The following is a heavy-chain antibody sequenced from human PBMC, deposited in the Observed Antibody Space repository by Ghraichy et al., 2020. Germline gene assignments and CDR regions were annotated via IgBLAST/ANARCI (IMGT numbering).Heavy chain of an antibody. J-gene: IGHJ4*02. D-gene: IGHD4-23*01. CDR2: ISYDGDNK. CDR3: ARDDYGGNSIIDY. Sequence: GGSLRLSCAVSGFTFSSHGIHWVRQAPGKGLEWVAVISYDGDNKYYADSVKGRFTISRDDSKNTVFLQMNSLRPEDTALYYYARDDYGGNSIIDYWGQGTLVIVSS. V-gene: IGHV3-30*03. CDR1: GFTFSSHG.